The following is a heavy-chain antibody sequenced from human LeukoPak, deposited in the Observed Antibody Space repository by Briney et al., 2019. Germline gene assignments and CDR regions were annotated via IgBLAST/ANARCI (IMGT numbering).Heavy chain of an antibody. Sequence: GESLKISCKGSGYSFTSYWIGWVRQMPGKGLEWMGIIYPGDSDTRYSPSFQGQVTISADKSISTAYLQWRSLKASDTAMYYCARYANYYDTSGYYYLDAFDIWGQGTMVTVSS. CDR1: GYSFTSYW. CDR2: IYPGDSDT. D-gene: IGHD3-22*01. CDR3: ARYANYYDTSGYYYLDAFDI. V-gene: IGHV5-51*03. J-gene: IGHJ3*02.